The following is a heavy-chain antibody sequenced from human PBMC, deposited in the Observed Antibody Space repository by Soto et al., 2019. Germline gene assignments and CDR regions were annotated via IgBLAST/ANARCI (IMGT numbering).Heavy chain of an antibody. Sequence: SETLSLTCTVSGGNIRSSSYYWGWIRQPPGKGLEWIGSIYYSGSTYYNPSLKSRVTISVDTSKNQFSLKLSSVTAADTAVYYCARRVGAAAGTGNWFDPWGQGTLVTVSS. CDR1: GGNIRSSSYY. J-gene: IGHJ5*02. D-gene: IGHD6-13*01. CDR2: IYYSGST. CDR3: ARRVGAAAGTGNWFDP. V-gene: IGHV4-39*01.